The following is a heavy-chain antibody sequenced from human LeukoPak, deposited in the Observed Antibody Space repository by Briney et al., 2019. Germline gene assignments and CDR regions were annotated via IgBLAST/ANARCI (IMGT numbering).Heavy chain of an antibody. CDR1: GYNFNVFY. CDR2: IYPDSGNT. V-gene: IGHV1-2*02. D-gene: IGHD3-22*01. J-gene: IGHJ4*02. CDR3: ARFSPYSSPSGGAY. Sequence: ASVKVSCKASGYNFNVFYIHWVRQAPGQGLEWMGRIYPDSGNTDYAQNFHGRVTMTRDTSVSTAYMELSKLRSDDTAVYFCARFSPYSSPSGGAYWGQGTLVTVPS.